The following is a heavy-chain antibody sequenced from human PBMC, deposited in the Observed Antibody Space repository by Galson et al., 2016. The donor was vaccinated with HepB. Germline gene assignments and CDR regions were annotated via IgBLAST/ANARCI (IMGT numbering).Heavy chain of an antibody. D-gene: IGHD1-1*01. CDR1: GVSLPKFH. CDR2: ISYDGSNR. Sequence: SLRLSCAASGVSLPKFHMHWVRQAPGEGLEWVAFISYDGSNRYYADSVKGRFTISRDRSRNTMHLQMDSLTSGDTGVYYCAVQTTVMYLDYWGPGALVTVSS. V-gene: IGHV3-30-3*01. J-gene: IGHJ4*02. CDR3: AVQTTVMYLDY.